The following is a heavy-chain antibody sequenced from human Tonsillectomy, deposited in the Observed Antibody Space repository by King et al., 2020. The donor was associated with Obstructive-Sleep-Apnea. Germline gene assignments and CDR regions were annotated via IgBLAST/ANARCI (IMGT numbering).Heavy chain of an antibody. CDR3: VRHDVVAGPNTVDWYFDL. CDR2: IYPSNSHT. CDR1: GYSFTSYW. J-gene: IGHJ2*01. Sequence: QLVQSGAEVKKPGESLKISCKDSGYSFTSYWIGWVRQMPGKGLGWMGSIYPSNSHTTYSPSVQGQVTISADKSLNTAYLQWSSLKASDTAMYYCVRHDVVAGPNTVDWYFDLWGRGTLVTVSS. V-gene: IGHV5-51*01. D-gene: IGHD6-19*01.